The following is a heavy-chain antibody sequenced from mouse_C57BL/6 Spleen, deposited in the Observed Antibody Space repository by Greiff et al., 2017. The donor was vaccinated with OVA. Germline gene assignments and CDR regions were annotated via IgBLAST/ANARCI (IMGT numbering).Heavy chain of an antibody. CDR3: ARSGTYFDV. D-gene: IGHD4-1*01. CDR2: ILPGSGST. J-gene: IGHJ1*03. Sequence: QVQLQQSGAELMKPGASVKLSCKATGYTFTGYWIEWVKQRPGHGLEWIGEILPGSGSTNSNEKFKGKATFTADTSSNTAYMQLSSLTTEDSAIYYCARSGTYFDVWGTGTTVTVSS. CDR1: GYTFTGYW. V-gene: IGHV1-9*01.